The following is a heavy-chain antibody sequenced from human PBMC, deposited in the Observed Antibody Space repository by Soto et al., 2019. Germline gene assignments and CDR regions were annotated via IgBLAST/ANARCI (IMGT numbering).Heavy chain of an antibody. CDR3: AKGGRQWLVTSDFNY. D-gene: IGHD6-19*01. J-gene: IGHJ4*02. V-gene: IGHV3-30*18. CDR2: VSHDGRNT. Sequence: VQLVESGGGVVQPGRSLRLSCAASGFTFSDYAMHWVRQAPGKGLEWVAVVSHDGRNTHYAASVKGRVTISRDSSKNTVSLEMTSLRAEDTAGYYCAKGGRQWLVTSDFNYWGQGALVTVSS. CDR1: GFTFSDYA.